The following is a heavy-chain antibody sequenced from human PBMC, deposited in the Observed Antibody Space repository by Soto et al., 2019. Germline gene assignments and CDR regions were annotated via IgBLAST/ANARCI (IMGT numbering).Heavy chain of an antibody. Sequence: GGSLRLSCAASGFTFSDYYLSWIRQAPGKGLEWVSYISSSSNYRNYADSVKGRFTISRDNAKNSLYLQMNSLRAEDTAVYYCASTIVVVPAGTDYYYHGMDVWGQGTTVTVSS. V-gene: IGHV3-11*03. CDR3: ASTIVVVPAGTDYYYHGMDV. J-gene: IGHJ6*02. D-gene: IGHD2-2*01. CDR1: GFTFSDYY. CDR2: ISSSSNYR.